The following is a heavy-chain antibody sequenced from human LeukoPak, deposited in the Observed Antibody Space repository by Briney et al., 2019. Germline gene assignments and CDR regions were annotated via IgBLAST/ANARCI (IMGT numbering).Heavy chain of an antibody. J-gene: IGHJ5*02. Sequence: GGSLRLSCAASGFTFSSYGIHWVRQAPGKGLEWVALISHDGSKKYYADSVKGRFTISRDNSKNTLYLQMNSLRAEDTAVYYCARVVTWFDPWGQGSLVTVSS. CDR1: GFTFSSYG. CDR2: ISHDGSKK. CDR3: ARVVTWFDP. V-gene: IGHV3-30*03.